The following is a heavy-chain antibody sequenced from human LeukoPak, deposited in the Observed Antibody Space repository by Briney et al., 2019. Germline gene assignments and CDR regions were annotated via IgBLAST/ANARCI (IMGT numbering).Heavy chain of an antibody. J-gene: IGHJ4*02. CDR1: GFTFRNYV. CDR3: AKVPYGDYAYFDY. D-gene: IGHD4-17*01. V-gene: IGHV3-30*18. Sequence: PGGSLRLSCAASGFTFRNYVIHWVRQAPGKGLEWVAVISYDGSNKYYADSVKGRFTISRDNSKNTLYLQMNSLRAEDTAVYYCAKVPYGDYAYFDYWGQGTLVTVSS. CDR2: ISYDGSNK.